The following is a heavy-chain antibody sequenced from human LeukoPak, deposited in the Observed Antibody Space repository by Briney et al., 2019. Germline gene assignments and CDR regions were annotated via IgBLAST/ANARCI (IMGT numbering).Heavy chain of an antibody. V-gene: IGHV3-74*01. D-gene: IGHD4-17*01. CDR3: ASGEVRH. CDR2: INTDESIT. Sequence: PGGSLRLSCAASGFTFSNYWMHWVRQAPGKGLVWVSRINTDESITSYADSVKGRFSISRDNAKSTLYLQMNSLSAEDTAVYYCASGEVRHWGQGTLVTVSS. J-gene: IGHJ4*02. CDR1: GFTFSNYW.